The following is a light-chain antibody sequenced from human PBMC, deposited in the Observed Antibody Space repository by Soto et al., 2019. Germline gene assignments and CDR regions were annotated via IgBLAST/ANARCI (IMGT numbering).Light chain of an antibody. J-gene: IGLJ1*01. CDR1: RSDVGGYNY. V-gene: IGLV2-8*01. CDR3: SSYACSTPYV. CDR2: EVS. Sequence: QSALTQTPSASGSPGQSVTIYCTGTRSDVGGYNYVSWYQQHPGKAPKLMIYEVSKRPSGVPDRFSGSKSGNTSSLTVSGHQSEHDPDYDFSSYACSTPYVLGTG.